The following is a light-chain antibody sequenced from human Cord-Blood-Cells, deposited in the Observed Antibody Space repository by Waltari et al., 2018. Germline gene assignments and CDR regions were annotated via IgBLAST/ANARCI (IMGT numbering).Light chain of an antibody. CDR3: QKYYSTPLFT. V-gene: IGKV4-1*01. CDR1: QSVLYSSNNKNY. CDR2: WAS. Sequence: DIVMTQSPDSLAVSLGERATINCKSSQSVLYSSNNKNYLAWYQQKPGQPPKLLIYWASTRESGVLDRSRGSGYGIDFTLTNSSLQAEDVAGYYCQKYYSTPLFTFGPGIIVDIK. J-gene: IGKJ3*01.